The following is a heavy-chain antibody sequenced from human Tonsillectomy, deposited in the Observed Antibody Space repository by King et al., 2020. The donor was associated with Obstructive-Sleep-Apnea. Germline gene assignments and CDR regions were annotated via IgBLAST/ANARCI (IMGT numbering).Heavy chain of an antibody. CDR2: IKSKTDGGTT. CDR1: GFTFSNAW. D-gene: IGHD3-9*01. Sequence: QLVQSGGGLVKPGGSLRLSCAASGFTFSNAWMSWVRQAPGKGLEWVGRIKSKTDGGTTDYAAPVKGRFTISRDDSKNTLYLQMNSLKTEDTAVDSGTTPSYYVFLTGYSPFRYWGQGPLVTVSS. V-gene: IGHV3-15*01. J-gene: IGHJ4*02. CDR3: TTPSYYVFLTGYSPFRY.